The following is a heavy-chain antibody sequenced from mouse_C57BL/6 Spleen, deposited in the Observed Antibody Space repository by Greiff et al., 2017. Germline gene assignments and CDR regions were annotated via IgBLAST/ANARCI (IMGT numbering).Heavy chain of an antibody. D-gene: IGHD2-4*01. CDR1: GYTFTSYW. CDR3: ATTYYDYRVAY. Sequence: QVQLQQPGAELVKPGASVKLSCKASGYTFTSYWMHWVKQRPGQGLEWIGMIHPNSGSTNYNEKFKSKATLTVDKSSSTAYMQLSSLTSEDAAVYYCATTYYDYRVAYWGQGTLVTVSA. J-gene: IGHJ3*01. CDR2: IHPNSGST. V-gene: IGHV1-64*01.